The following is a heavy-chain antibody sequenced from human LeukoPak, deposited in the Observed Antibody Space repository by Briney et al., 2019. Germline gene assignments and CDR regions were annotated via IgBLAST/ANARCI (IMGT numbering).Heavy chain of an antibody. Sequence: PGGSLRLSCAASGFTFSSYDMHWVRQVTGKGLEWVSAINPAGDTYYPGSVKGRFTISRENAKNSLYLQMNSLRAGDTAVYYCARAIAMFRGVNYFDYWGQGTLVTVAP. CDR2: INPAGDT. J-gene: IGHJ4*02. CDR1: GFTFSSYD. CDR3: ARAIAMFRGVNYFDY. V-gene: IGHV3-13*01. D-gene: IGHD3-10*01.